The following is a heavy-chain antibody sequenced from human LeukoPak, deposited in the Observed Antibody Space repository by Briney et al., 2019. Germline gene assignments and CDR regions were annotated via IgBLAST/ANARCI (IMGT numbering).Heavy chain of an antibody. CDR2: ISSSGDST. V-gene: IGHV3-23*01. CDR3: ARGGSGSYYYYYYYMDV. CDR1: GLTFSSYA. J-gene: IGHJ6*03. Sequence: GGSLRLSCAGSGLTFSSYAMSWVRQAPGKGLEWVSGISSSGDSTFYADSVKGRFTISRDNSKNTLYLQMNSLRAEDTAVYYCARGGSGSYYYYYYYMDVWGKGTTVTVSS. D-gene: IGHD1-26*01.